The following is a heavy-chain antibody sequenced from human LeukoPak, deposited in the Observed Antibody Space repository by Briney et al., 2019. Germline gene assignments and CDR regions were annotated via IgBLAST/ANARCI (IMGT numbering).Heavy chain of an antibody. J-gene: IGHJ3*02. CDR1: GDSVSTTIYY. D-gene: IGHD2-2*01. CDR2: IYYSGST. V-gene: IGHV4-39*07. Sequence: SETLSLTCTVSGDSVSTTIYYWGWVRQPPGRGLECIGSIYYSGSTYYNPSLKSRATILVDTYRNQFSLKLSSVTAADTAVYYCARIYPIIGYCSSTSCPASFDIWGQGTMVTVSS. CDR3: ARIYPIIGYCSSTSCPASFDI.